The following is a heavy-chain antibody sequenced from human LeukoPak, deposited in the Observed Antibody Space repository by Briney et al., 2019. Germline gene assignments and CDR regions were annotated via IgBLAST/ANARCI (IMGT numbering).Heavy chain of an antibody. CDR1: GGSISRSNYY. CDR2: LYYSGST. J-gene: IGHJ4*02. CDR3: ASRIAVAGTHYFDY. Sequence: SETLSLTCTVSGGSISRSNYYWGWIRQPPGKGLKWVGSLYYSGSTHYNPSLKSRVTISGDTSKNQFSLKLSSVTAADTAVYYCASRIAVAGTHYFDYWGQGTLLTVSS. D-gene: IGHD6-19*01. V-gene: IGHV4-39*01.